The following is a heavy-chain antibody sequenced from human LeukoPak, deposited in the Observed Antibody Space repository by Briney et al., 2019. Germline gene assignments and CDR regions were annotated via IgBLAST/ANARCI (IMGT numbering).Heavy chain of an antibody. CDR2: INHSGST. D-gene: IGHD3-22*01. Sequence: SETLSLTCAVYGGSFSGYYWSWIRQPPGKGLEWIGEINHSGSTNYNPSLKSRVTISVDTSKNQFSLKLSSVTAADTAVYYCARDWSYYYDSSGYYVFDYWGQGTLVTVSS. V-gene: IGHV4-34*01. CDR3: ARDWSYYYDSSGYYVFDY. J-gene: IGHJ4*02. CDR1: GGSFSGYY.